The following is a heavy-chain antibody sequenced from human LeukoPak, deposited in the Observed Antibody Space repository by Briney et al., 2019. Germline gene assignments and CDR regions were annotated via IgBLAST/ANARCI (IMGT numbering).Heavy chain of an antibody. J-gene: IGHJ4*02. CDR3: AKDRVGAILYFDY. CDR1: GFTFRTYA. Sequence: PGGSLRLSCAASGFTFRTYAMSWVRQAPGKGLEWVSVISGSGTSTDYADSVKGRFTISRDNSKNTLYLEMSSLRAEDTAIYYCAKDRVGAILYFDYWGQGSLVTVSS. V-gene: IGHV3-23*01. D-gene: IGHD1-26*01. CDR2: ISGSGTST.